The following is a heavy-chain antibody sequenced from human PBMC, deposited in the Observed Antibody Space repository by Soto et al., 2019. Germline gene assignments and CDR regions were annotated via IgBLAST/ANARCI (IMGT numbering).Heavy chain of an antibody. CDR1: GYTFTTYS. Sequence: ASVKVSCKASGYTFTTYSIHWVRQAPGQRLEWMGWINTGKGNTKTSQKFQGRVTITRDTSATTAYMELSSLRSEDTAMYDCARDVRGHYVLDYWGQGTLVTVSS. D-gene: IGHD4-17*01. CDR3: ARDVRGHYVLDY. V-gene: IGHV1-3*04. CDR2: INTGKGNT. J-gene: IGHJ4*02.